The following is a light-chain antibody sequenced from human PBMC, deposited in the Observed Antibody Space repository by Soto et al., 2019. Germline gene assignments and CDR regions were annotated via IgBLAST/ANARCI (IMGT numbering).Light chain of an antibody. V-gene: IGLV2-23*02. CDR2: EVS. CDR1: SSEVGSYNL. J-gene: IGLJ1*01. Sequence: QSGLTQPAPVSGSPGQSITISCTGTSSEVGSYNLVSWYQQHPGKAPKLMIYEVSKRPSGVSNRFSGSKSGNTASLTISWLQAEDEADYYCCSYAGSSTLVFGTGTKVTVL. CDR3: CSYAGSSTLV.